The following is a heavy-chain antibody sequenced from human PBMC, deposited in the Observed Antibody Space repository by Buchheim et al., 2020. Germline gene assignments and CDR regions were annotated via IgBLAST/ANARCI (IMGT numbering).Heavy chain of an antibody. J-gene: IGHJ4*02. Sequence: QVQLQESGPGLVKPSETLSLTCSVSGGSINSYYWSWIRQPPGKGLEWIGYIYDSGSTNYNPSLKSRDTISVNTSKNQSSLKLSSVTAADTAVYYCARLRGSGHPAYWGQGTL. CDR1: GGSINSYY. CDR3: ARLRGSGHPAY. V-gene: IGHV4-59*08. D-gene: IGHD2-15*01. CDR2: IYDSGST.